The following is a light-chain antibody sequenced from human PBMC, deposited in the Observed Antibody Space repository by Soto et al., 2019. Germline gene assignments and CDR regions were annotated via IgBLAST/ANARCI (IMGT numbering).Light chain of an antibody. CDR3: MQALQTPRT. Sequence: DIVMTQSPLSLPVTPEEPASISCRSSQSLLHSNGYNYLDWYLQKLGQSPQLLIYLGSNRASGVPDRFSGSRSGSDFTLKISRVEAEDVGVYYCMQALQTPRTFGQGTKVEIK. V-gene: IGKV2-28*01. J-gene: IGKJ1*01. CDR2: LGS. CDR1: QSLLHSNGYNY.